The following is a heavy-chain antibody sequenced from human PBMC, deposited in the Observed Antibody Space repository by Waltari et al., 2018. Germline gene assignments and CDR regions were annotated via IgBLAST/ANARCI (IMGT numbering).Heavy chain of an antibody. Sequence: EVQLVESGGGLVQPGGSLRLSCAASGFTFSSYSMNWFRQAPGKGLEWVSYISSSSSTIYYADSVKGRFTISRDNAKNSLYLQMNSLRAEDTAVYYCARKSWGSYSDYWGQGTLVTVSS. J-gene: IGHJ4*02. V-gene: IGHV3-48*01. CDR3: ARKSWGSYSDY. CDR1: GFTFSSYS. CDR2: ISSSSSTI. D-gene: IGHD3-16*01.